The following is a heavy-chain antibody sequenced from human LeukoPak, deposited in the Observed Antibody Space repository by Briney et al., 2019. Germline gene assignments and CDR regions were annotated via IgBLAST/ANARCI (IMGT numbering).Heavy chain of an antibody. D-gene: IGHD3-22*01. V-gene: IGHV4-59*01. J-gene: IGHJ5*02. CDR2: IYYSGST. Sequence: SETLSLTCTVSGGSISSYYWSWLRQPPGKGLEWIGYIYYSGSTNYNPSLKSRVTISVDTSKNQFSLKLSSVTAADTAVYYCARDLGGDSSGYYWDWFDPWGQGTLVTVSS. CDR3: ARDLGGDSSGYYWDWFDP. CDR1: GGSISSYY.